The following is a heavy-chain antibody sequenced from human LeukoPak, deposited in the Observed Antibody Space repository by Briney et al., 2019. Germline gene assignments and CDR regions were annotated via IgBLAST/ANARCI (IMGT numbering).Heavy chain of an antibody. V-gene: IGHV4-34*01. CDR1: GGSFSGYY. Sequence: SETLSLTCAVYGGSFSGYYWSWIRQPPGKGLEWIGGINHSGSTNYNPSLKSRVTISVDTSKNQFSLKLSSVTAADTAVYYCASYSHAVPGYYYGMDVWGQGTTVTVSS. CDR2: INHSGST. D-gene: IGHD2-21*01. J-gene: IGHJ6*02. CDR3: ASYSHAVPGYYYGMDV.